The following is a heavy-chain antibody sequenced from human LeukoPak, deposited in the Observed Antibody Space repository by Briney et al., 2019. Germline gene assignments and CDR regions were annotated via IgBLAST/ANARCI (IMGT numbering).Heavy chain of an antibody. CDR1: GGSISSYY. CDR2: IYYSGST. Sequence: PSETLSLTCTVSGGSISSYYWSWIRQPPGKGLEWIGYIYYSGSTNYNPSLKSRVTISVDTSKNQFSLKLSSVTAADTAVYYCARAPGRSWYFDYWGQGTLVTVSS. J-gene: IGHJ4*02. V-gene: IGHV4-59*12. D-gene: IGHD6-13*01. CDR3: ARAPGRSWYFDY.